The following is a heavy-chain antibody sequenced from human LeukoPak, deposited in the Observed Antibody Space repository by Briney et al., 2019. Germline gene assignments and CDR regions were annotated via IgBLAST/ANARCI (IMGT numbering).Heavy chain of an antibody. CDR2: IKSKTDGGTT. CDR3: TTDPHIVVVPAAPSYYYYGMDV. V-gene: IGHV3-15*01. J-gene: IGHJ6*04. Sequence: GGSLRLSCAASGFTFSNAWMSWVRQAPGKGLEWVVRIKSKTDGGTTDYAAPVEGRFTISRDDSKNTLYLQMNSLKTEDTAVYYCTTDPHIVVVPAAPSYYYYGMDVWGKGTTVTVSS. CDR1: GFTFSNAW. D-gene: IGHD2-2*01.